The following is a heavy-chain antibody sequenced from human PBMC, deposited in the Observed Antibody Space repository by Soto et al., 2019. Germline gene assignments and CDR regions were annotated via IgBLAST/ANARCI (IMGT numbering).Heavy chain of an antibody. V-gene: IGHV6-1*01. Sequence: PSQTLSLTCAISGDSVSSNSAAWNWIRQSPSRGLEWLGRTYYRSKWYNDYAVSVKSRITINPDTSKNQFSLQLNSVTPEDTAVYYCARVGAEGKLAVAAYYYYGMDVWGQGTTVTVS. CDR3: ARVGAEGKLAVAAYYYYGMDV. D-gene: IGHD6-19*01. CDR2: TYYRSKWYN. CDR1: GDSVSSNSAA. J-gene: IGHJ6*02.